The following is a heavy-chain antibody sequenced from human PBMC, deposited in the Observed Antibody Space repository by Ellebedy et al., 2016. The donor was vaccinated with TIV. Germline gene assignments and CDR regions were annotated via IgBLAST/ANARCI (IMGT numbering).Heavy chain of an antibody. CDR3: ARGGITMVRGNWFDP. J-gene: IGHJ5*02. CDR1: GGSISSSSYY. D-gene: IGHD3-10*01. CDR2: IYYSGST. V-gene: IGHV4-39*01. Sequence: SETLSLXCTVSGGSISSSSYYWGWIRQPPGKGLEWIGSIYYSGSTYYNPSLKSRVTISVDTSKNQFSLKLSSVTAADTAVYYCARGGITMVRGNWFDPWGQGTLVTVSS.